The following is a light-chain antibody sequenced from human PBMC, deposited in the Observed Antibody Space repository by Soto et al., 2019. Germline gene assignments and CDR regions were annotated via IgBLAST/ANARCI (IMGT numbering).Light chain of an antibody. CDR1: SSDVAAYKY. CDR3: SLYTARGV. Sequence: QSALTQPASVSGSPGQSITISCTGASSDVAAYKYVSWYQQHPGKAPKLIIYDVSKWPPGVSNRFFGSKSGYTASLTISGLQAEDEADYYCSLYTARGVFGTGTKVTV. V-gene: IGLV2-14*03. CDR2: DVS. J-gene: IGLJ1*01.